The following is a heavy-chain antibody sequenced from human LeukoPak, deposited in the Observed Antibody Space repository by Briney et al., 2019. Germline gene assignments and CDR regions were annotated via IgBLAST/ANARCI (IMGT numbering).Heavy chain of an antibody. CDR3: AKGIYSSGWSYFDY. V-gene: IGHV3-23*01. CDR2: LSGSGITT. J-gene: IGHJ4*01. Sequence: GGSLRLSCAASGFTFSNSAMSWVRQAPGKGLEWVSTLSGSGITTYYADSVKGRFTISRDNSKNTLYLQTNTLRAEDSALYYCAKGIYSSGWSYFDYWGHGTLVTVSS. D-gene: IGHD6-19*01. CDR1: GFTFSNSA.